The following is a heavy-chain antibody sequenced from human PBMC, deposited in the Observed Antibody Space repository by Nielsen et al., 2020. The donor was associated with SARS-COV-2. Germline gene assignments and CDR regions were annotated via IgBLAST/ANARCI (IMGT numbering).Heavy chain of an antibody. Sequence: GESLKISCAASGFTVSSNYMSWVRQAPGKGLEWVSAISGSGGSTYYAYSVKGRFTISRDNSKNTLYLQMNSLRAEDTAVYYCAKNWPIAAAGRAYYYYYGMDVWGQGTTVTVSS. CDR3: AKNWPIAAAGRAYYYYYGMDV. CDR2: ISGSGGST. J-gene: IGHJ6*02. D-gene: IGHD6-13*01. CDR1: GFTVSSNY. V-gene: IGHV3-23*01.